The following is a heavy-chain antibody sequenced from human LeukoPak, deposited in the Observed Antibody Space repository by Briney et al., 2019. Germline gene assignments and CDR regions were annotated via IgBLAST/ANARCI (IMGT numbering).Heavy chain of an antibody. V-gene: IGHV3-33*01. J-gene: IGHJ4*02. Sequence: GGSLRLSCAASGLTFSSYGMHWVRQAPGKGLEWVAVIWYDGSNKYYADSVKGRFTISRDNSKNTLYLQMNSLRAEDTAVYYCARDRGRWLAPRFDYWGQGTLVTVSS. D-gene: IGHD6-19*01. CDR1: GLTFSSYG. CDR3: ARDRGRWLAPRFDY. CDR2: IWYDGSNK.